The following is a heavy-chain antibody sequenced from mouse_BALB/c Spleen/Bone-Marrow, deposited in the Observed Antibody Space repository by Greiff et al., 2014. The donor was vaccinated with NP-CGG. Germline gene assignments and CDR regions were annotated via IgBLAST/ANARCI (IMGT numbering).Heavy chain of an antibody. Sequence: EVQLQQSGTVLARPGAAVKMSCKASGYTFSNYWMHWVKQRPGQGLEWIGTIYPGNSDTTYNQKFKGKAKLTAVTSTSTAYMELSSLTNEDSAVYYCTTLARSDFDYWSQGTTLTVSS. V-gene: IGHV1-5*01. CDR1: GYTFSNYW. D-gene: IGHD3-1*01. CDR2: IYPGNSDT. J-gene: IGHJ2*01. CDR3: TTLARSDFDY.